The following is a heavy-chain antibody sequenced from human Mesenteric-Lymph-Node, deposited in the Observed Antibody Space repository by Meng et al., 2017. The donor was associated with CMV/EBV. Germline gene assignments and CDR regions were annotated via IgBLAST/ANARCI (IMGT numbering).Heavy chain of an antibody. CDR3: ARGSSYDILTGYFDY. Sequence: QLHQWGAGLLKPSETLSVTCAVYGGSFSGYYWNWIRQSSEKGLEWIGEINHSGSTTYNPSFTSRIIISVDTSTNQISLDMSSVTAADTAVYYCARGSSYDILTGYFDYWGQGALVTVSS. V-gene: IGHV4-34*01. J-gene: IGHJ4*02. CDR1: GGSFSGYY. D-gene: IGHD3-9*01. CDR2: INHSGST.